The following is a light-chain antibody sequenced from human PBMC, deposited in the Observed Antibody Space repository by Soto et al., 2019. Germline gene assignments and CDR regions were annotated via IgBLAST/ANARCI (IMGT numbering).Light chain of an antibody. J-gene: IGLJ3*02. Sequence: QSVLTQPPSASGTPGQRVTISCSGSSSNIGSHTVNWYQQLPGTAPKLLIYSNNQRPSGVPDRFSGSKSGTSASLAISGLQSEDEADYYCAAWDDSLKARVFGGGTQLTVL. CDR1: SSNIGSHT. V-gene: IGLV1-44*01. CDR2: SNN. CDR3: AAWDDSLKARV.